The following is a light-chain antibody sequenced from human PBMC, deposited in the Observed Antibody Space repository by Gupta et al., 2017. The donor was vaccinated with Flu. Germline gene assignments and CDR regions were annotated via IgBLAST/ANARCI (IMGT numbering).Light chain of an antibody. CDR3: CSYAGSSTFRV. CDR1: SSDVGSYNL. CDR2: EGS. V-gene: IGLV2-23*03. J-gene: IGLJ2*01. Sequence: QSALTQPASVSGSPCQSITISCTGTSSDVGSYNLVSWYQQHPGKAPKLMIYEGSKRPSGVSNRFSGSKSGNTASLTISGLQAEDEADYYCCSYAGSSTFRVFGGGTKLTVL.